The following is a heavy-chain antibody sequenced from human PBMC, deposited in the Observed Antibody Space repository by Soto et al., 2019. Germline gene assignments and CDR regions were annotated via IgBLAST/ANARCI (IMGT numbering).Heavy chain of an antibody. CDR3: AKDPTPYGDYVPVYFDY. V-gene: IGHV3-23*01. CDR2: ISGSGGST. Sequence: GGSLRLSCAASGFTFSSYAMSWVRQAPGKGLEWVSAISGSGGSTYYADSVKGRFTISRDNSKNTLYLQMNSLRAEDTAVYYCAKDPTPYGDYVPVYFDYWGQGTLVTVSS. CDR1: GFTFSSYA. D-gene: IGHD4-17*01. J-gene: IGHJ4*02.